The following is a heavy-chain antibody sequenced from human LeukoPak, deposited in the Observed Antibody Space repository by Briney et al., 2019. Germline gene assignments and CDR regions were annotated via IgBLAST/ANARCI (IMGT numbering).Heavy chain of an antibody. CDR2: ILPMFGKT. V-gene: IGHV1-69*01. Sequence: GTSVKVSCKASGGTFGSYVVTWVRQAPGQGLEWMGGILPMFGKTNYGQRFQGRVTITADESTRTAYMELSSLRSDDTAVYYCAREPSHYDGSGRFPLGYYYYG. J-gene: IGHJ6*01. D-gene: IGHD3-10*01. CDR1: GGTFGSYV. CDR3: AREPSHYDGSGRFPLGYYYYG.